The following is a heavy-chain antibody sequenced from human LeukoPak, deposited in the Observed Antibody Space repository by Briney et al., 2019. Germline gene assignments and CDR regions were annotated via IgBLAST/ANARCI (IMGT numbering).Heavy chain of an antibody. J-gene: IGHJ5*02. D-gene: IGHD1-26*01. V-gene: IGHV4-39*07. CDR1: GGSISSGSYY. Sequence: SQTLSLTCTVSGGSISSGSYYWSWIRQPPGKGLEWIGEINHSGSTNYNPSLKSRVTISVDTSKNQFSLKLSSVTAADTAVYYCARDEIGSYYTGWFDPWGQGTLVTVSS. CDR3: ARDEIGSYYTGWFDP. CDR2: INHSGST.